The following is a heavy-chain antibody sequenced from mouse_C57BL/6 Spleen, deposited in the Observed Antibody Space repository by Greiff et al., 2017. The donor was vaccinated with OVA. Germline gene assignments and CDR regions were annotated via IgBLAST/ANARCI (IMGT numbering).Heavy chain of an antibody. J-gene: IGHJ3*01. Sequence: EVMLVESGGGLVQPKGSLKLSCAASGFSFNTYAMNWVRQAPGKGLEWVARIRSKSNNYATYYADSVKDRFTISRDDSESMLYLQMNNLKTEDTAMYYCVRHDGNYVEFAYWGQGTLVTVSA. CDR1: GFSFNTYA. CDR3: VRHDGNYVEFAY. D-gene: IGHD2-1*01. V-gene: IGHV10-1*01. CDR2: IRSKSNNYAT.